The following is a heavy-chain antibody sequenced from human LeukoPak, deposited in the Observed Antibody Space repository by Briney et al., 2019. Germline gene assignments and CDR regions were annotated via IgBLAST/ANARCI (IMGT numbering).Heavy chain of an antibody. D-gene: IGHD3-22*01. CDR2: IYYSGST. Sequence: PSETLSLTCTVSGGSISSSSYYWGWIRQPPGKGLEWIGSIYYSGSTYYNPSLKSRVTISVDTSKNQFSLKLSSVTAADTAVYYCARLKYYYDSSGYYYAQPFDYWGQGTLVTVSS. CDR3: ARLKYYYDSSGYYYAQPFDY. CDR1: GGSISSSSYY. J-gene: IGHJ4*02. V-gene: IGHV4-39*01.